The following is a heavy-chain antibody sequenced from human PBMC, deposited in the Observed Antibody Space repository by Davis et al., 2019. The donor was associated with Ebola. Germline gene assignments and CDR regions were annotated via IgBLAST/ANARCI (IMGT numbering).Heavy chain of an antibody. V-gene: IGHV1-18*01. D-gene: IGHD3-10*01. CDR3: ARDPASLYYYGSGSYGDY. CDR2: ISAYNGNT. Sequence: ASVKVSCKASGYTFTSYGISWVRQAPGQGLEWMGWISAYNGNTNYAQKLQGRVTMTTDTSTSTAYMELRSLRSDDTAVYYYARDPASLYYYGSGSYGDYWGQGTLVTVSS. CDR1: GYTFTSYG. J-gene: IGHJ4*02.